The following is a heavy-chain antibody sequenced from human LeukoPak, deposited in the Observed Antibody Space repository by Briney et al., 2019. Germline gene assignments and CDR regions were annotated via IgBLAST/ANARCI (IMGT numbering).Heavy chain of an antibody. CDR3: AKDSYVVTAIGPYYYYMDV. D-gene: IGHD2-21*02. CDR2: ISGSGGST. CDR1: GFTFSSYA. V-gene: IGHV3-23*01. Sequence: GGSLRLSCAASGFTFSSYAMSWVRQAPGKGLEWVSAISGSGGSTYYADSVKGRFTISRGNSKNTLYLQMNSLRAEDTAVYYCAKDSYVVTAIGPYYYYMDVWGKGTTVTVSS. J-gene: IGHJ6*03.